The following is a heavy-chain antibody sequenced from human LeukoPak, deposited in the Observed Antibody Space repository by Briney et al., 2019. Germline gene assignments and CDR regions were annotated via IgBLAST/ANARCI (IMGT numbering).Heavy chain of an antibody. Sequence: GASVKVSCKASGYTFTSYGISWVRQAPGQGLEWMGGIIPIFGTANYAQKFQGRVTITADESTSTAYMELSSLRSEDTAVYYCARVGGSGWYNAFDIWGQGTMVTVSS. V-gene: IGHV1-69*13. J-gene: IGHJ3*02. CDR1: GYTFTSYG. CDR2: IIPIFGTA. CDR3: ARVGGSGWYNAFDI. D-gene: IGHD6-19*01.